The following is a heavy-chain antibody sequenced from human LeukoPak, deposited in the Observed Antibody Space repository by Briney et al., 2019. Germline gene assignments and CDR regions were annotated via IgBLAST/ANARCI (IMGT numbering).Heavy chain of an antibody. D-gene: IGHD5-12*01. Sequence: GGSLRLSCAASGFTFIDHSMNWARQAPGKGLEWISYVGISSGNTKYADSVKGRFTISGDSAKNSVFLQMNSLRVEDTAVYYCARDHRYAFDNWGQGTLVTVSS. V-gene: IGHV3-48*04. CDR1: GFTFIDHS. J-gene: IGHJ4*02. CDR2: VGISSGNT. CDR3: ARDHRYAFDN.